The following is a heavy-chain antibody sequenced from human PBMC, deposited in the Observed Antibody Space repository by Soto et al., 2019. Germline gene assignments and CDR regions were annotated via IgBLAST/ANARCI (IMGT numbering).Heavy chain of an antibody. V-gene: IGHV3-30*03. CDR3: ARDTRYSSSWHALHV. CDR2: MSYDGNNQ. D-gene: IGHD6-13*01. Sequence: GGSLRLSCAASGFTFSDYAMHWVRQAPGKGLEWVAIMSYDGNNQYYADSVKGRFTISRDNFKNTLYLQMNSLRTEDTALYYCARDTRYSSSWHALHVWGQGTMVTVSS. J-gene: IGHJ3*01. CDR1: GFTFSDYA.